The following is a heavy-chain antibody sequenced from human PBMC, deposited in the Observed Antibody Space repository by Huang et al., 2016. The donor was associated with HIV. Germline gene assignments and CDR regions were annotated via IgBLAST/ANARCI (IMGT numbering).Heavy chain of an antibody. Sequence: EVQLLESGGGLVQTGGSLRISCAASGFTFSSYAMRWVRQARGRGVDGVSVISGGGGSTYYADSVKGRFTISRDKSKNTLYRQMNSLRAEDAAVYYCAKDPYSSSWFDHFDYWGQGTLVTVSS. J-gene: IGHJ4*02. V-gene: IGHV3-23*01. CDR2: ISGGGGST. CDR1: GFTFSSYA. CDR3: AKDPYSSSWFDHFDY. D-gene: IGHD6-13*01.